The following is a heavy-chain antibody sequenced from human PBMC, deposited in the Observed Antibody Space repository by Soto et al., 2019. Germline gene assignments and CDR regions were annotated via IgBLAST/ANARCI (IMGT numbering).Heavy chain of an antibody. D-gene: IGHD3-3*01. CDR3: ARGDLEWLSNYYYYYGMDV. V-gene: IGHV3-7*01. CDR2: IKQDGSEK. Sequence: PGEYLKISCAASGFTFSSYWMSGGRQAPVNGLELVANIKQDGSEKYYVDSVKGRFTISRDNAKNSLYLQMNSLRAEDTAVYYCARGDLEWLSNYYYYYGMDVWGQGTTVTVS. J-gene: IGHJ6*02. CDR1: GFTFSSYW.